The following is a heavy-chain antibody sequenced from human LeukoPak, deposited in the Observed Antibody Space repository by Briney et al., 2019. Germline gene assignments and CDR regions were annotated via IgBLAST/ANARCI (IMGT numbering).Heavy chain of an antibody. V-gene: IGHV7-4-1*02. CDR2: ISTSTGNP. CDR1: GYSFTYYP. Sequence: GASVTVSCTASGYSFTYYPLNWVRQAPGQGLEWMGWISTSTGNPTYAQGFTGRFVFSLDTSVSTAYLQISNLKADDTAVYYCARGSGGLIEDFWGQGTLVTVSS. D-gene: IGHD2-15*01. J-gene: IGHJ4*02. CDR3: ARGSGGLIEDF.